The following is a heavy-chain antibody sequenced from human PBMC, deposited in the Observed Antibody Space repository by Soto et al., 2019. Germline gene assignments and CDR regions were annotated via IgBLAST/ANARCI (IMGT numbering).Heavy chain of an antibody. CDR1: GFPFSNYG. D-gene: IGHD2-15*01. CDR2: INSDGSST. J-gene: IGHJ4*02. Sequence: HPGGSLRLSCVASGFPFSNYGMTWVRQAPGKGQVWVSRINSDGSSTSYADSVKGRFTISRDNAKNTLYLQMNSLRAEVTFVYYCVRTSLVVAAATREDYWGQGTLVTVSS. V-gene: IGHV3-74*01. CDR3: VRTSLVVAAATREDY.